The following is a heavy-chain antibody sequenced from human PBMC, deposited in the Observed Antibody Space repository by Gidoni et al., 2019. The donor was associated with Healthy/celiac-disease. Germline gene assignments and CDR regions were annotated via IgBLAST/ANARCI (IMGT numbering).Heavy chain of an antibody. J-gene: IGHJ4*02. CDR3: GNGRITIFGVVIR. D-gene: IGHD3-3*01. CDR1: GGSFSGYY. V-gene: IGHV4-34*01. CDR2: INQSGST. Sequence: QVQLKQWGAGLLKPSETLSLTCAVYGGSFSGYYWSWIRQPPGKGLEWIGEINQSGSTNYNPSLKSRVTISVDTSKNQFSLKLRSVTAADTAVYYCGNGRITIFGVVIRWGQGTLVTVSS.